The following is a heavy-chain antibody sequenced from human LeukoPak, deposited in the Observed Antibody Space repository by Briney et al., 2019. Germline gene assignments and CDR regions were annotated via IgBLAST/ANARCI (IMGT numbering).Heavy chain of an antibody. CDR1: GVPVDDYY. V-gene: IGHV4-34*01. D-gene: IGHD3-22*01. CDR2: VSPGGYT. J-gene: IGHJ5*02. CDR3: ARIRCGYGHDRCYNH. Sequence: SETLSLTCAVSGVPVDDYYWSWIRQSPEKGLEWIGEVSPGGYTTYNPSLRSRVIISEDTSENQLSLNVTSVTVADTALYYCARIRCGYGHDRCYNHWAQGSLVTVSS.